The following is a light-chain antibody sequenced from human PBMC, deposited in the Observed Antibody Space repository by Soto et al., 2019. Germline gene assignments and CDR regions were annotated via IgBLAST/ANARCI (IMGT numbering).Light chain of an antibody. CDR2: GAS. Sequence: EIVMTQSPVTLSVSPGEGATLSCRASQSVSSFLAWYQERPGQAPRLLIYGASTRAPGIPARFSGSGSGTDFTLTISSLQSEDFAVYYCQHYSVWPPTFGRGTKVDIK. CDR3: QHYSVWPPT. V-gene: IGKV3-15*01. CDR1: QSVSSF. J-gene: IGKJ1*01.